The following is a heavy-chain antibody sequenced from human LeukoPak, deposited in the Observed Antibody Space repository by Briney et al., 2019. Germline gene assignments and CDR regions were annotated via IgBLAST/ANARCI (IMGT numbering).Heavy chain of an antibody. CDR2: VHHTGRT. J-gene: IGHJ4*01. Sequence: SETLSLACVVSGGSISDSFEHYWCWIRQPPGKGFEWIAEVHHTGRTIYSPSFAGRVAISADTSKNQVSLKLTSVTAADTAVYYCARGSDYTWGGWGQGTLVTVSS. CDR3: ARGSDYTWGG. V-gene: IGHV4/OR15-8*01. CDR1: GGSISDSFEHY. D-gene: IGHD3-10*01.